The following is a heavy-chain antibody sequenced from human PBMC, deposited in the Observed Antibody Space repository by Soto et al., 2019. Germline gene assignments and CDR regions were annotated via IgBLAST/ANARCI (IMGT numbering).Heavy chain of an antibody. J-gene: IGHJ6*02. CDR3: ARGPLSSSWYNYYYYYGMDV. V-gene: IGHV4-39*01. CDR2: IYYSGST. CDR1: GGSISSSSYY. Sequence: SETLSLTCTVPGGSISSSSYYWGWIRQPPGKGLEWIGSIYYSGSTYYNPSLKSRVTISVDTSKNQFSLKLSSVTAADTAVYYCARGPLSSSWYNYYYYYGMDVWGQGTTVTVSS. D-gene: IGHD6-13*01.